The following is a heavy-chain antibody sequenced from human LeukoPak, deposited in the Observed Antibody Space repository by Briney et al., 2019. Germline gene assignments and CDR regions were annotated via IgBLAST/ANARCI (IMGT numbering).Heavy chain of an antibody. V-gene: IGHV3-48*03. Sequence: GGSLRLSCAASGFTFSSYEMNWVRPAPGKGLGWVSYISSSGSTIYYADSVKGRLTISRDNAKNSLYLQMNNLRAEDTAVYYCARPRGCGSARCNNFDSWGQGTLVTVSS. CDR1: GFTFSSYE. D-gene: IGHD2-2*01. CDR2: ISSSGSTI. CDR3: ARPRGCGSARCNNFDS. J-gene: IGHJ4*02.